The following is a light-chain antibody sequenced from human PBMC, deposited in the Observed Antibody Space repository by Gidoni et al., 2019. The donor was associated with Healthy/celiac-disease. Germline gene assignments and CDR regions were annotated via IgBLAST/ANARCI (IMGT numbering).Light chain of an antibody. J-gene: IGKJ4*01. CDR3: QQYNNWPQLT. Sequence: EIVMTQSPATLSVSPGERATLSCRASQRVSSNLAWYQQKPGQAPRLLIYGASTRATGIPARFSGSGSVTEFTLTISSLQSEDFAVYYCQQYNNWPQLTFGGGTKVEIK. V-gene: IGKV3-15*01. CDR2: GAS. CDR1: QRVSSN.